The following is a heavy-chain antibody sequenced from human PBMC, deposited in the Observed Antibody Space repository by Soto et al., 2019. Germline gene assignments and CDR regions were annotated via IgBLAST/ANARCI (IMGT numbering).Heavy chain of an antibody. CDR1: GGSFSGYY. V-gene: IGHV4-34*01. J-gene: IGHJ5*02. Sequence: SETLSLTCAVYGGSFSGYYWSWIRQPPGKGLEWIGEINHSGSTNYNPSLKSRVTISVDTSKNQFSLKLSSVTAADTAVYYCARYGSGSSVWFDPWGQGTLVTVSS. CDR2: INHSGST. CDR3: ARYGSGSSVWFDP. D-gene: IGHD3-10*01.